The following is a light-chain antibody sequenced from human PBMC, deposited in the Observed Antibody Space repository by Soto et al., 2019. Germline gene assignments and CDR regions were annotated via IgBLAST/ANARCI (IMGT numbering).Light chain of an antibody. J-gene: IGLJ2*01. Sequence: QSVLTQPPSASGSPGQSVTISCTGTSSDVGGYNYVSWYQQHPGKAPKFLIFEVSRRPSGVPDRFSGSKSGNTASLTVSGLQAGDEADYYCSSYAGSNNPVIFGGGTQLTVL. CDR2: EVS. V-gene: IGLV2-8*01. CDR3: SSYAGSNNPVI. CDR1: SSDVGGYNY.